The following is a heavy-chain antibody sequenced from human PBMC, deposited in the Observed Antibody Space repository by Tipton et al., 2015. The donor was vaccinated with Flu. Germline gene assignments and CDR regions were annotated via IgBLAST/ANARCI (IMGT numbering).Heavy chain of an antibody. J-gene: IGHJ4*02. D-gene: IGHD2-8*01. V-gene: IGHV4-39*07. CDR1: GDSVIRDSYY. CDR3: ARQGSMLDSSVMVY. CDR2: FYYSGST. Sequence: TLSLTCTFSGDSVIRDSYYWGWIRQPPGKGLEWIGSFYYSGSTYYNPSLKSRVSISVDTSKNNFSLKLSSVTAADTAVYYCARQGSMLDSSVMVYWGQGTLVTVSS.